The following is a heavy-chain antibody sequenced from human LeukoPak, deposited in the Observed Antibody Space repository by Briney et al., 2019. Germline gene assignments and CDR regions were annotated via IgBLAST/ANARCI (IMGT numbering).Heavy chain of an antibody. D-gene: IGHD6-19*01. J-gene: IGHJ4*02. CDR1: GYTFTSYG. CDR3: ARDRKKYSSDAYYFDY. V-gene: IGHV1-18*01. CDR2: ISAYNGNT. Sequence: GASVKVSCKASGYTFTSYGISWVRQAPGQGLEWMGWISAYNGNTNYAQKLQGRVTMTTDTSTSTAYMELRSQRSDDTAVYYCARDRKKYSSDAYYFDYWGQGTLVTVSS.